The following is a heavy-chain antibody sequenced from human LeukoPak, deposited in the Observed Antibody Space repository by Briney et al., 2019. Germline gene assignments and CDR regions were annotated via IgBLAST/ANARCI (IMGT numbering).Heavy chain of an antibody. Sequence: GESLRLSCAASGFRLDAFGMSWVRQVPGKGLEWVSGIEWNGGRREYADSVKGRFTISRDNAKNSLYLQMKNLRAEDTALYYCASVPDDASGNSRYYFKTWGQGTLVTVSS. CDR2: IEWNGGRR. D-gene: IGHD3-22*01. CDR3: ASVPDDASGNSRYYFKT. J-gene: IGHJ4*02. CDR1: GFRLDAFG. V-gene: IGHV3-20*04.